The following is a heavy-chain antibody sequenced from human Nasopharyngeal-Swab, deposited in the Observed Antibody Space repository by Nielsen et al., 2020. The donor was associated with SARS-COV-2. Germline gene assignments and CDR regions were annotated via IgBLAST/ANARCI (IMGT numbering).Heavy chain of an antibody. V-gene: IGHV1-46*01. CDR2: INTSGGST. CDR3: ARGFIVATIFHYYYYMDV. CDR1: GYTFTSYY. D-gene: IGHD5-12*01. J-gene: IGHJ6*03. Sequence: ASVKVSCNASGYTFTSYYMHWVRQDPGQGLEWMGIINTSGGSTSYAQKFQGSVTMTRKTSISTAYMELSSLRSEDTAVYYCARGFIVATIFHYYYYMDVWGKGTTVTVSS.